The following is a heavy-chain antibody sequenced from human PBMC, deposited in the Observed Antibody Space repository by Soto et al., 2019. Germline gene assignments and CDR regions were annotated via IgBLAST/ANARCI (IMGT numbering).Heavy chain of an antibody. D-gene: IGHD3-3*01. J-gene: IGHJ5*02. CDR1: GFTFSSYA. CDR2: ISYDGSNK. CDR3: ARRQYDFWDWFDP. Sequence: QVQLVESGGGVVQPGRSLRLSCAASGFTFSSYAMHWVRQAPGKGLEWVAVISYDGSNKYYADSVKGRFTISRDNSKNTLYLQMNSLRAEDTAVYYCARRQYDFWDWFDPWGQGTLVTVSS. V-gene: IGHV3-30-3*01.